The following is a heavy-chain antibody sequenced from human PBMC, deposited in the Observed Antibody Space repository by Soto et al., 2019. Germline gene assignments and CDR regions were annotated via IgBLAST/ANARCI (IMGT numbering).Heavy chain of an antibody. V-gene: IGHV1-2*02. Sequence: GASVKVSCKASGYTFTGYYMQWVRQAPGQGLEWMGWINPNSGGTNYAQKFQGRVTMTRDTSTSTAYMELSRLRSDDTAVYFCARGGAFYYDSSGHPFDYWGQGTLVTVS. CDR2: INPNSGGT. CDR1: GYTFTGYY. CDR3: ARGGAFYYDSSGHPFDY. D-gene: IGHD3-22*01. J-gene: IGHJ4*02.